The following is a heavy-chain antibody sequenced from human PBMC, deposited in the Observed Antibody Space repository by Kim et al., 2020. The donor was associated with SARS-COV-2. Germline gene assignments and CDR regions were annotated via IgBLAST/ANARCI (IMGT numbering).Heavy chain of an antibody. J-gene: IGHJ5*02. D-gene: IGHD2-2*01. CDR1: GGSISGYS. CDR2: IIYIGGT. V-gene: IGHV4-59*13. Sequence: SETLSLTCTVSGGSISGYSWSWFRQPPGKGPEWIGNIIYIGGTKYYTSPKSRGTISAETNKNNYFLMQRSAIAADTTAYYCATLVIVPVAPAGWFDLWR. CDR3: ATLVIVPVAPAGWFDL.